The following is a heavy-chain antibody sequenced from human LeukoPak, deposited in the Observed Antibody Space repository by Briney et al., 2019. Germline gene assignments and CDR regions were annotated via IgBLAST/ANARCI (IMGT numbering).Heavy chain of an antibody. Sequence: GTSVKVSCKASGYTFTGHYLHWVRQAPGQGPEWMGWINPKSGGTNYAQKYQGRVTMTRDTSISTAYMEVSRLRSDDTAVYYCARDSGLKGSYWYFDLWGRGTLVTVSS. D-gene: IGHD3/OR15-3a*01. J-gene: IGHJ2*01. V-gene: IGHV1-2*02. CDR3: ARDSGLKGSYWYFDL. CDR2: INPKSGGT. CDR1: GYTFTGHY.